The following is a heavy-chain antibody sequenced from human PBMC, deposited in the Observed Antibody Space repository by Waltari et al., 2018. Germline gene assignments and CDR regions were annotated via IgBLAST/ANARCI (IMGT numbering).Heavy chain of an antibody. Sequence: QLQLQESGPGLVKPSETLSLTCTVSGGSISSSSYYWGWIRQPPGKGLEWIGSIYYSGSTDYNPSLKSRVTISVDTSKNQFSLKLSSVTAADTAVYYCARDKNAVAVDFDYWGQGTLVTVSS. J-gene: IGHJ4*02. D-gene: IGHD6-19*01. CDR1: GGSISSSSYY. CDR2: IYYSGST. CDR3: ARDKNAVAVDFDY. V-gene: IGHV4-39*07.